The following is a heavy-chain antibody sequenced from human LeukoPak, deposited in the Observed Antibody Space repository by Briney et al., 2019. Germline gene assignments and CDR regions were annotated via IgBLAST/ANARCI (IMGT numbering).Heavy chain of an antibody. CDR3: AGEYYYGSGNLAS. V-gene: IGHV1-8*03. CDR1: GYTFTSYD. CDR2: MNPNSGNT. J-gene: IGHJ5*02. D-gene: IGHD3-10*01. Sequence: GASVKVSCKASGYTFTSYDINWVRQATGQGLEWMGWMNPNSGNTGYAQKFQGGVTITRNTSISTAYMELSGLRSEDTAVYYCAGEYYYGSGNLASWGQGTLVTVSS.